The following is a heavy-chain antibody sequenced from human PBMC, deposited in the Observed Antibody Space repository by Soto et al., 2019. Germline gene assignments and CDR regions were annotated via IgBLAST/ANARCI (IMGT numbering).Heavy chain of an antibody. CDR1: GGSMIRYY. J-gene: IGHJ4*02. Sequence: QVLLQQSGPGLVKPSETLSLTCSVSGGSMIRYYWAWMRQPPGKGLEWIGYIYYSGSTYYNPLFQGRVAIIVDKSKNQFSLNLTSVTAADTAFYYCARVGGDWGQGTLVTVSS. V-gene: IGHV4-59*01. CDR3: ARVGGD. CDR2: IYYSGST.